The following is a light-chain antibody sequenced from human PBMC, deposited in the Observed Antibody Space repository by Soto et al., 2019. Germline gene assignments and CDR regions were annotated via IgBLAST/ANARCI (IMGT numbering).Light chain of an antibody. CDR2: TVS. Sequence: DIQLTQSPSFLSASVGDRVTITCRASQGINNYLAWYQQKPGKDPKLLIHTVSTLQSGVPSRFSGSGSGTEFTLTISSLQPDDFASYYCQQINSLPITFGQGTRLEIK. CDR3: QQINSLPIT. V-gene: IGKV1-9*01. CDR1: QGINNY. J-gene: IGKJ5*01.